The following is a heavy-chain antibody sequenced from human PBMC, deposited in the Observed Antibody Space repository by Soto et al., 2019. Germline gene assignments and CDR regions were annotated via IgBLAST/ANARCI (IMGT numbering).Heavy chain of an antibody. CDR1: GGTFSSYT. Sequence: QVQLVQSGAEVKKPGSSVKVSCKASGGTFSSYTISWVRPAPGQGLEWMGRIIPILGIANYAQKFQGRVTITADKSTSTACMELSSLRSEDTAVYYCARGYYYDSSGYQLHDAFDIWGQGTMVTVSS. CDR2: IIPILGIA. J-gene: IGHJ3*02. CDR3: ARGYYYDSSGYQLHDAFDI. V-gene: IGHV1-69*02. D-gene: IGHD3-22*01.